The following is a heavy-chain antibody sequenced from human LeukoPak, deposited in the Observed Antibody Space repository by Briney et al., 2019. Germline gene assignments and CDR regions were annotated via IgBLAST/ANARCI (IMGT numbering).Heavy chain of an antibody. CDR3: ARLCSSTSCYVSFDI. J-gene: IGHJ3*02. D-gene: IGHD2-2*01. CDR2: IYYSGST. Sequence: SQTLSLTCTVSGGSISSGDYYWSWIRQPPGKGLEWIGYIYYSGSTYYNPSLKSRVTISVDTSENQFSLRLSSVTAADTAVYYCARLCSSTSCYVSFDIWGQGTMVTVSS. V-gene: IGHV4-30-4*01. CDR1: GGSISSGDYY.